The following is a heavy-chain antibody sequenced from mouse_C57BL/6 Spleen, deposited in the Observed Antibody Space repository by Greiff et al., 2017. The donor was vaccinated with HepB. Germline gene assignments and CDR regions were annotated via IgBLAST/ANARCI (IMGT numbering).Heavy chain of an antibody. CDR3: ARRVYDYDGAWFAY. CDR2: IYPSDSET. CDR1: GYTFTSYW. D-gene: IGHD2-4*01. V-gene: IGHV1-61*01. J-gene: IGHJ3*01. Sequence: QVQLQQPGAELVRPGSSVKLSCKASGYTFTSYWMDWVKQRPGQGLEWIGNIYPSDSETHYNQKFKDKATLTVDKSSSTASMQLSSLTSEDSAVYYCARRVYDYDGAWFAYWGQGTLVTVSA.